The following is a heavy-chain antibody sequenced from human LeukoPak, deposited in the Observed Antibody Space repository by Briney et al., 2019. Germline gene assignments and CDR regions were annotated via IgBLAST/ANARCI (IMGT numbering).Heavy chain of an antibody. Sequence: AGGSLRLSCAASGFTFSSYAMSWVRQAPGKGLEWVSGISGSGDNTYYADSVKGRFTISRGNSKNTLYVQVNSLGTEDTAAYYCAKGSYYGSSGSFYFDYWGQGTLVTVSS. V-gene: IGHV3-23*01. CDR3: AKGSYYGSSGSFYFDY. CDR2: ISGSGDNT. J-gene: IGHJ4*02. D-gene: IGHD3-22*01. CDR1: GFTFSSYA.